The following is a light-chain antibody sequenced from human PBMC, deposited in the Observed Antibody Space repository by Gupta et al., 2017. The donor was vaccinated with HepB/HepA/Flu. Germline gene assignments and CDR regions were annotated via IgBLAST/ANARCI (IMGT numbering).Light chain of an antibody. V-gene: IGKV4-1*01. CDR1: QSVLYSSNNNNY. J-gene: IGKJ1*01. CDR2: WAS. Sequence: DIVMTQSPDSLAVSLGERATINCKSSQSVLYSSNNNNYLAWYQQKPGQPPKLLIYWASTRESGVPDRFSGSGSGTDLTLTISSLQAEDVAVYYWQQDYSTWTFGQGTKVEIK. CDR3: QQDYSTWT.